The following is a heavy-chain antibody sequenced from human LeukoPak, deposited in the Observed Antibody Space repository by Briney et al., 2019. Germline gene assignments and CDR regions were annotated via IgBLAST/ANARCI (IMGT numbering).Heavy chain of an antibody. D-gene: IGHD2-2*02. CDR3: ARGYCSTTNCYKNWFDP. CDR2: IKHDGSEI. V-gene: IGHV3-7*04. Sequence: GGSLRLSCAASGFTFSNAWMTWVRQAPGKGLEWVANIKHDGSEINYVDSVKGRFTISRDNAKNSVYLQMSSLRGEDTAVYFCARGYCSTTNCYKNWFDPWGQGTLVTVSS. CDR1: GFTFSNAW. J-gene: IGHJ5*02.